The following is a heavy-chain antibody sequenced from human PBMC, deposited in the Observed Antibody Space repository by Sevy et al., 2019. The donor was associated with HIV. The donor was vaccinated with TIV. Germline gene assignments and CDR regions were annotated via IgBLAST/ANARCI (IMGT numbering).Heavy chain of an antibody. CDR2: IIPIFGAA. V-gene: IGHV1-69*13. J-gene: IGHJ6*02. CDR3: AREGYCSGGSCYSWRNYYYYGMDV. CDR1: GGTFSSYA. Sequence: ASVKVSCKASGGTFSSYAISWVRQAPVQGLEWMGGIIPIFGAANYARKFQGRVTITADESTSTAYMELSSLRSEDTAVYYCAREGYCSGGSCYSWRNYYYYGMDVWGQGTTVTVSS. D-gene: IGHD2-15*01.